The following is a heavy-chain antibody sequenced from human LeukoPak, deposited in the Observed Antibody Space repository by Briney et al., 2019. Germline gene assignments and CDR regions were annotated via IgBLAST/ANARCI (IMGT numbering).Heavy chain of an antibody. J-gene: IGHJ4*02. CDR3: AKDHESDGYPCLDH. CDR2: ISASGP. D-gene: IGHD3-22*01. V-gene: IGHV3-23*01. Sequence: PGGSLRLSCAASGFTFSRLAMTWVRQAPGKGLEWVSTISASGPYYADAVRGRFTISRDNSRNTLSPQMDSLRAEDTAVYYCAKDHESDGYPCLDHWGLGTLVTVSS. CDR1: GFTFSRLA.